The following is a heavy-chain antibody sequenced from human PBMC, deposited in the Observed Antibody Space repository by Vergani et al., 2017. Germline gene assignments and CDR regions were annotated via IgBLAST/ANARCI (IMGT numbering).Heavy chain of an antibody. CDR2: INHSGST. V-gene: IGHV4-34*01. J-gene: IGHJ3*02. CDR3: ARDRAHDAFGI. D-gene: IGHD3-16*02. CDR1: GGSFSGYY. Sequence: QVQLQQWGAGLLKPSETLSLTCAVYGGSFSGYYWSWIRQPPGKGLEWIGEINHSGSTNYNPSLKSRVTISVDTSKNQFSLKLSSVTAADTAVYYCARDRAHDAFGIWGQGTMVTVSS.